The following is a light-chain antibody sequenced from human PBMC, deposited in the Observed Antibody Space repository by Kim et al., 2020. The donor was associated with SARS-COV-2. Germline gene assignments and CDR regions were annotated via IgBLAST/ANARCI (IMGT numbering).Light chain of an antibody. CDR2: SAS. Sequence: SSLGDRVTITSRASQDIRNDLGCNQQNPGRAPKRLIYSASSLQSGVPSRFSGSGSGTEFTLTISSVQPEDFATYFCLQHSTYPITFGQRTRLEIK. V-gene: IGKV1-17*01. CDR1: QDIRND. CDR3: LQHSTYPIT. J-gene: IGKJ5*01.